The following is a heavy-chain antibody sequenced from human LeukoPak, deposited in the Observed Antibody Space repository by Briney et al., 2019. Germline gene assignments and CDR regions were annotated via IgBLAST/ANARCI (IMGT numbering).Heavy chain of an antibody. D-gene: IGHD2-15*01. CDR3: ARDLYCSGGSCAGYFDY. V-gene: IGHV3-21*01. CDR1: GFTFSTYS. J-gene: IGHJ4*02. Sequence: GGSLRLSCAASGFTFSTYSMNWVRQAPGKGLEWLSSISSGSSYIYYADSVKGRFTISRDNAKNSLYLQMNSLIAEDTAVYYCARDLYCSGGSCAGYFDYWGQGTLVTVSS. CDR2: ISSGSSYI.